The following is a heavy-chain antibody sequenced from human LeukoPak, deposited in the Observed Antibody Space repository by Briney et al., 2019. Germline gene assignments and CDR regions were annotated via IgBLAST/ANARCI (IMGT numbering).Heavy chain of an antibody. CDR3: ARVHRYCSSTSCLLGRDY. V-gene: IGHV4-34*01. D-gene: IGHD2-2*01. Sequence: SETLSLTCAVYGGSFSGYYWSWIRQPPGKGLEWIGEINHSGSTNYNPSLKSRVTISVDTSKNQFSLKLSSVTAADTAVYYCARVHRYCSSTSCLLGRDYWGQGTLVTVSS. CDR2: INHSGST. CDR1: GGSFSGYY. J-gene: IGHJ4*02.